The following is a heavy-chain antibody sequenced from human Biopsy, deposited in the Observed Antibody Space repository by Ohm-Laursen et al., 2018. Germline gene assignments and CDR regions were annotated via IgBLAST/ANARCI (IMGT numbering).Heavy chain of an antibody. Sequence: TQTLTLTGAFSGFSLSTTGVGVTWIRQPPGEALEWLAIVYWDNDKRYSPSLWSRLNIWKDASKNRVVLTLTDMDPVDTATYYCAHVVITYGGIIALDAFDVWGQGSMVIVSS. CDR1: GFSLSTTGVG. V-gene: IGHV2-5*02. D-gene: IGHD3-16*02. CDR2: VYWDNDK. CDR3: AHVVITYGGIIALDAFDV. J-gene: IGHJ3*01.